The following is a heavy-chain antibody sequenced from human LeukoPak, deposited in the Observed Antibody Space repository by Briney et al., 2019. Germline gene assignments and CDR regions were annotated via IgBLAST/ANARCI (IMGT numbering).Heavy chain of an antibody. J-gene: IGHJ6*02. V-gene: IGHV5-51*01. D-gene: IGHD1-26*01. CDR3: ARGVVGANDYFYGMDV. Sequence: GESLKISCKGSGYSFTSYWIGWVRQMPGKGLEWMGIIYPGDSDTRYSPSFQGQVTISADKSISTAYLQWSSLKASDTAMYYCARGVVGANDYFYGMDVWGQGTTVTVSS. CDR2: IYPGDSDT. CDR1: GYSFTSYW.